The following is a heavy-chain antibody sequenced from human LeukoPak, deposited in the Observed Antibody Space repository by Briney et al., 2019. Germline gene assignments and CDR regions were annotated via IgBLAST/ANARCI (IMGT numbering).Heavy chain of an antibody. V-gene: IGHV3-74*01. CDR1: GFTFSSFW. D-gene: IGHD3-10*01. Sequence: GGSLRLSCAASGFTFSSFWMHWVRQAPRKGLVWVSHTNSDGSATDYADSVRGRFTISRDSAKNTLYLHMNSLTVEDTAVYYCGRGMRDYYGLDYWGQGILVTVSS. CDR2: TNSDGSAT. CDR3: GRGMRDYYGLDY. J-gene: IGHJ4*01.